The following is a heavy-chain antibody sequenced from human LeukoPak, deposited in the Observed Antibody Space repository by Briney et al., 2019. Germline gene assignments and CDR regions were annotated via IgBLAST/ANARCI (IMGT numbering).Heavy chain of an antibody. CDR1: GYTFTGYY. CDR2: INPNSGGT. CDR3: ARPMDYGDTIDAFDI. J-gene: IGHJ3*02. Sequence: ASVKVSCKASGYTFTGYYMHWVRQAPGQGLEWMGWINPNSGGTNYAQKLQGRVTMTTDTSTSTAYMELRSLRSDDTAVYYCARPMDYGDTIDAFDIWGQGTMVTVSS. V-gene: IGHV1-2*02. D-gene: IGHD4-17*01.